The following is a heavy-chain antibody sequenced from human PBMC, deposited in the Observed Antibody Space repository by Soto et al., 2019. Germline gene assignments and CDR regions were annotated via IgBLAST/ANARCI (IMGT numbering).Heavy chain of an antibody. D-gene: IGHD2-8*01. CDR1: GYTFTSYD. CDR2: MNPNSGNT. Sequence: GASVKVSCKASGYTFTSYDINWVRQATGQGLEWMGWMNPNSGNTGYAQKFQGRVTMTRNTSISTAYMELSSLRSEDTAVYYCAKARYCTNGVCLFYFGYWGQGTLVTVSS. CDR3: AKARYCTNGVCLFYFGY. J-gene: IGHJ4*02. V-gene: IGHV1-8*01.